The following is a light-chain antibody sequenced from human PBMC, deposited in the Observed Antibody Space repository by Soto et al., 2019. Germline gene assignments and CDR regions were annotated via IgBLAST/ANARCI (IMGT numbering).Light chain of an antibody. CDR1: QDITSY. CDR3: QQSYSTRPIT. CDR2: GAS. Sequence: IQLTQSPSSLSASVGDSVTITCRASQDITSYLAWYQQKPGKAPNLLIYGASTLQSGVPSRFSGSGSGTDFTLTISSLQPEDFATYYCQQSYSTRPITFGQGTRLEIK. J-gene: IGKJ5*01. V-gene: IGKV1-39*01.